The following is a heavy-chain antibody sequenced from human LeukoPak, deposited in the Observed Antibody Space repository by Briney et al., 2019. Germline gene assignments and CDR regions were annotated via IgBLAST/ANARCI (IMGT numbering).Heavy chain of an antibody. Sequence: AASVKVSCKASGGTFSSYAISWVRQAPGQGLEWMGGIIPIFGTANYAQKFQGRVTITADESTSTAYMELSSLRSEDTAVYYCARQVAFHYYYYYGMDVWGQGTTVTVSS. D-gene: IGHD2-15*01. V-gene: IGHV1-69*13. CDR2: IIPIFGTA. J-gene: IGHJ6*02. CDR3: ARQVAFHYYYYYGMDV. CDR1: GGTFSSYA.